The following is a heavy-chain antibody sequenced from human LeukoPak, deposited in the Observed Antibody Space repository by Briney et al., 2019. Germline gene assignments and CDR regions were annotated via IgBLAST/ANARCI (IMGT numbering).Heavy chain of an antibody. CDR1: GYTLTELS. V-gene: IGHV1-24*01. D-gene: IGHD3-10*01. CDR2: FDPEDGET. J-gene: IGHJ5*02. CDR3: ATASEPRYYYGSGSYHNWFDP. Sequence: ASVKVSFTVSGYTLTELSMHWVRQAPGKGLEWMGGFDPEDGETIYAQKFQGRVTMTEDTSTDTAYMELSSLRSEDTAVYYCATASEPRYYYGSGSYHNWFDPWGQGTLVTVSS.